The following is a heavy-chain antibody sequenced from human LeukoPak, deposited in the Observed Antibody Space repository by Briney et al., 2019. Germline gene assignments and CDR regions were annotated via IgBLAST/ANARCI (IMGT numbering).Heavy chain of an antibody. CDR1: GFTVSSNY. J-gene: IGHJ4*02. Sequence: GGSLRLSCAASGFTVSSNYMSWVRQAPGKGLEWVSVIYSGGSTYYADSVKGRFTISRDNSKNTLYLQMNSLRAEDTAVYYCARGLYMGAITFGYWGQGTLVTVSS. CDR2: IYSGGST. D-gene: IGHD1-26*01. V-gene: IGHV3-53*01. CDR3: ARGLYMGAITFGY.